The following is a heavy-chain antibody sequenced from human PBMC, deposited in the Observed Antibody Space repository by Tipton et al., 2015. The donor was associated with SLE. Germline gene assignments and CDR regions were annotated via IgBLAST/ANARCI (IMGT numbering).Heavy chain of an antibody. CDR3: AREQTDAYTYGPIDY. CDR2: IYHSGST. V-gene: IGHV4-4*02. Sequence: TLSLTCVVSGGSINSSNWWSWVRQPPGKGLEWIGEIYHSGSTNYNPSLKSRVTISVDTSKNQFSLKLSSVTAADTAVYYCAREQTDAYTYGPIDYWGQGTLVTVSS. J-gene: IGHJ4*02. D-gene: IGHD5-18*01. CDR1: GGSINSSNW.